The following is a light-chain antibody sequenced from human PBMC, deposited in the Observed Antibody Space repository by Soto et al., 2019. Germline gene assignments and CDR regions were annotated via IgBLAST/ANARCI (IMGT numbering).Light chain of an antibody. J-gene: IGKJ4*01. CDR1: QGISSY. Sequence: AIRMTQSPSSLSASIGDSVTITCRASQGISSYLAWYQQKPGKAPTLLIYAASTLQSGVHSRFSGSGSVTDFTLTISCLQSDDVATYYCQQYDNYPPHTFGGGTKVEIK. CDR3: QQYDNYPPHT. CDR2: AAS. V-gene: IGKV1-8*01.